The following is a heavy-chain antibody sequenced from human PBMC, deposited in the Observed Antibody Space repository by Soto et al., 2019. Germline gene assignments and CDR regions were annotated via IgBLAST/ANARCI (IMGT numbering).Heavy chain of an antibody. D-gene: IGHD4-17*01. CDR2: LTPSGGET. J-gene: IGHJ3*02. Sequence: LRLSCVASGFTFSTYAMSWVRQAPVKGLEWVSALTPSGGETFYADSVKGRFTISRDNSMNALYLQMNSLRIEDTAVYYCAHPRGYGVFDAYDIWGQGTMVTVSS. V-gene: IGHV3-23*01. CDR3: AHPRGYGVFDAYDI. CDR1: GFTFSTYA.